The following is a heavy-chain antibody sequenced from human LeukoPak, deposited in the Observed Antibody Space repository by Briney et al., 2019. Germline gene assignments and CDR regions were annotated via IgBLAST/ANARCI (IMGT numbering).Heavy chain of an antibody. V-gene: IGHV4-59*02. D-gene: IGHD4-11*01. CDR3: ARDGSNWSNDYYHGVDV. Sequence: SETLSLTCTVSGDSVTTYYWSWIRQPPRKGLEWLGYVYYSGNATYNPSLKSRVTISVDTSKNQFSLRLSSVTAADTAVYYCARDGSNWSNDYYHGVDVWGQGTTVTVSS. CDR2: VYYSGNA. CDR1: GDSVTTYY. J-gene: IGHJ6*02.